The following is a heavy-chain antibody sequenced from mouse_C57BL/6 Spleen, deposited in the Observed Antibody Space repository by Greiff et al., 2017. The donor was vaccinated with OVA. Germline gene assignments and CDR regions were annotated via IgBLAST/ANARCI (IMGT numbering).Heavy chain of an antibody. Sequence: QVQLQQSGPELVKPGASVKISCKASGYAFSSSWMNWVKQRPGKGLEWIGRIYPGDGDTNYNGKFKGKATLTADKSSSTAYMELRSLTSEDSAVYYCARGGYGSRGWYFDVWGTGTTVTVSS. CDR3: ARGGYGSRGWYFDV. CDR1: GYAFSSSW. D-gene: IGHD1-1*01. CDR2: IYPGDGDT. V-gene: IGHV1-82*01. J-gene: IGHJ1*03.